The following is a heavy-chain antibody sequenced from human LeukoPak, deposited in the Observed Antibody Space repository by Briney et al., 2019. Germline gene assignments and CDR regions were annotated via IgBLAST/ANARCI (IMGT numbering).Heavy chain of an antibody. J-gene: IGHJ3*02. D-gene: IGHD4-11*01. V-gene: IGHV3-7*03. CDR1: GFTFSQSW. Sequence: GGSLRLSCAASGFTFSQSWMWWVRQSPGKGLEWVAKIKEGGSQKYYVDSVEGRFTISRDNAKNSLYLQMNTLRAEDTAVYYCARDRAYSSFDIWGQGTMVTVSS. CDR2: IKEGGSQK. CDR3: ARDRAYSSFDI.